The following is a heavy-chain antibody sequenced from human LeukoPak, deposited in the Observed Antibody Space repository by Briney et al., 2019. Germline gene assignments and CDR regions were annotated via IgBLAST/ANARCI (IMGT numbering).Heavy chain of an antibody. Sequence: SETLSLTCTVSGGSISSGDYYWSWIRQPPGKGLEWIGYIYYSGSTYYNPSLKSRVTISVDTSKNQFSLNVSSVTAADTAVYYCARGRFGVKGAFDIWGQGTMVTVSS. CDR3: ARGRFGVKGAFDI. CDR2: IYYSGST. CDR1: GGSISSGDYY. J-gene: IGHJ3*02. D-gene: IGHD3-10*01. V-gene: IGHV4-30-4*01.